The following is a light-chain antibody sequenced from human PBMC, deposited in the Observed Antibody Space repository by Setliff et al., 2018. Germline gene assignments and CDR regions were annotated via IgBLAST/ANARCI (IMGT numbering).Light chain of an antibody. V-gene: IGLV2-14*03. CDR2: DVS. CDR3: SSYTSSSTSYV. CDR1: SSDVGGYNY. J-gene: IGLJ1*01. Sequence: QSVLTQPASVSGSPGQSTTISCTGTSSDVGGYNYVSWYQQHPGKAPKLMIYDVSNRPSGVSNRFSGSKSGNTASLTISGLQAEDEADYYCSSYTSSSTSYVFGTGTKGTVL.